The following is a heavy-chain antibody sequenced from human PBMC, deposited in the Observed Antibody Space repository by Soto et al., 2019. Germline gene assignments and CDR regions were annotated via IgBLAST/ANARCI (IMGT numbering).Heavy chain of an antibody. CDR1: GYTFTGHY. D-gene: IGHD3-10*01. CDR3: ARQAGELHYYYGMDV. J-gene: IGHJ6*02. CDR2: INPNSGGT. Sequence: ASVKVSCKASGYTFTGHYMHWVRQAPGQGLEWMGWINPNSGGTNYAQKFQGWVTMTRDTSISTAYMELSRLRSDDTAVYYCARQAGELHYYYGMDVWGQGTTVAFSS. V-gene: IGHV1-2*04.